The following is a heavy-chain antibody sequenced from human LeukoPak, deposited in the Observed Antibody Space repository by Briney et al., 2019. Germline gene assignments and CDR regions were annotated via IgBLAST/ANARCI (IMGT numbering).Heavy chain of an antibody. CDR2: ISRSGSSI. CDR1: GFTFSNYE. V-gene: IGHV3-48*03. D-gene: IGHD2-21*02. CDR3: ARGDGGDTGAFDI. J-gene: IGHJ3*02. Sequence: GGSLRLSCAASGFTFSNYEMNWVRQAPGKGLEWVSHISRSGSSIYYADSVKGRFTISRDNAKNSLHLQMNSQRDEDTAVYYCARGDGGDTGAFDIWAKGQWSPSLQ.